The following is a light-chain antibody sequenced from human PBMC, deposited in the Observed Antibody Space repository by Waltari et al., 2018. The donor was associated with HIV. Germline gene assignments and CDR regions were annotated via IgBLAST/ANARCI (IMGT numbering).Light chain of an antibody. V-gene: IGLV3-1*01. CDR1: RLDYKY. Sequence: SYELTQPPSVSVSPGQTASISCSGDRLDYKYVSWFQQKPGRSPLLVIYENVRRPSGIPERFSGSNSGNTVTLTISGTQSMDEADYYCQTWDSNSGVFGGGTKLTVL. CDR2: ENV. J-gene: IGLJ3*02. CDR3: QTWDSNSGV.